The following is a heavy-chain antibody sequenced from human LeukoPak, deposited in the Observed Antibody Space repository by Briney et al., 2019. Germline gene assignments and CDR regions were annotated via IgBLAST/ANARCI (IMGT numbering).Heavy chain of an antibody. V-gene: IGHV1-8*01. D-gene: IGHD3-10*01. Sequence: ASVKVSCKASGYTFTSYDINWVRQATGQGLEWMGWMNPNSGNTGYVQKFQGRVTMTRNTSISTAYMELSSLRSEDTAVYYCARTYGSGSYYTGYYYYYMDVWGKGTTVTISS. CDR1: GYTFTSYD. CDR3: ARTYGSGSYYTGYYYYYMDV. CDR2: MNPNSGNT. J-gene: IGHJ6*03.